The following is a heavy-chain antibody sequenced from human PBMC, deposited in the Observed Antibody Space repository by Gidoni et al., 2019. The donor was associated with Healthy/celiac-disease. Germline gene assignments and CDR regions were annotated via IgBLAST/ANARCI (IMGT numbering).Heavy chain of an antibody. V-gene: IGHV4-39*07. D-gene: IGHD5-18*01. CDR1: GGPISSSRQY. CDR3: ASPGRDTAMVPFDY. J-gene: IGHJ4*02. Sequence: QLQLQESGPGLVKPSETLSLTCTVSGGPISSSRQYWVWIRQPPGKGLEWIGSIYYSGSTYYNPSLKSRVTISVDTSKNQFSLKLSSVTAADTAVYYCASPGRDTAMVPFDYWGQGTLVTVSS. CDR2: IYYSGST.